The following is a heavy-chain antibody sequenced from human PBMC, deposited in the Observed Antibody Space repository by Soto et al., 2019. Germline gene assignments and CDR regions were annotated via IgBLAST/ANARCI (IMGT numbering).Heavy chain of an antibody. Sequence: EVQLVESGGGLVQPGGSLRLSCAASGFTFSSFEMNWVRQAPGKGLEWVSKIGSSGSTIWYADSVKGRFTISRDNAKNSLYLQMNSLTGEDTAVYYCARATYSSSYYFDSWGRGTLVTVSS. CDR1: GFTFSSFE. V-gene: IGHV3-48*03. CDR2: IGSSGSTI. J-gene: IGHJ4*02. CDR3: ARATYSSSYYFDS. D-gene: IGHD6-6*01.